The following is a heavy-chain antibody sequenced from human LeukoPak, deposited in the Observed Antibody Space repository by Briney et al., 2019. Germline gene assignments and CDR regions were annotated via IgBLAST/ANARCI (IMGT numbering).Heavy chain of an antibody. CDR1: GFSVSTDH. D-gene: IGHD3-16*02. Sequence: GGSLRLSCAASGFSVSTDHMSWVRQAPGKGLECVSLLYADGGTYYADSVKGRFTFSRDTSKNTLPLQLNSLRAEDTAVYYCARVWELSFDYWGQGTLVTVSS. CDR2: LYADGGT. J-gene: IGHJ4*02. V-gene: IGHV3-53*01. CDR3: ARVWELSFDY.